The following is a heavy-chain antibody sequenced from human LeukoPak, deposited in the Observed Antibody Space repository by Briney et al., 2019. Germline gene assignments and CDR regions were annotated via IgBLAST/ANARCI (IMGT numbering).Heavy chain of an antibody. CDR2: IWCDGSHT. J-gene: IGHJ4*02. D-gene: IGHD6-6*01. CDR1: GFTFNSFA. CDR3: ARDSLMSSSHLDY. Sequence: PGGSLRLSCAASGFTFNSFAMHWVRQAPGKGLEWVAVIWCDGSHTYYVDSVKGRFTISRDNPKNTLYLQMNSLRAEDTAVYYCARDSLMSSSHLDYWGQGTLVTVSS. V-gene: IGHV3-33*01.